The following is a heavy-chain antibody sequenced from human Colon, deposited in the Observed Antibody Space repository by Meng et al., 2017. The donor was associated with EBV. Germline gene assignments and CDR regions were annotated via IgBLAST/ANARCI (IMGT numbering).Heavy chain of an antibody. D-gene: IGHD3-22*01. V-gene: IGHV4-30-4*01. CDR2: IYHGGST. CDR3: ARLQKVDSSAYFENFDY. Sequence: QVQLQESGPGLVKPSXXXXXTXXVXXDSISSDYFWSWIRQPPGKGLEWIGYIYHGGSTDYNPSLRSRVTISVDTSKNQFSLRLSSVTATDTAVYYCARLQKVDSSAYFENFDYWGQGTLVTVSS. CDR1: XDSISSDYF. J-gene: IGHJ4*02.